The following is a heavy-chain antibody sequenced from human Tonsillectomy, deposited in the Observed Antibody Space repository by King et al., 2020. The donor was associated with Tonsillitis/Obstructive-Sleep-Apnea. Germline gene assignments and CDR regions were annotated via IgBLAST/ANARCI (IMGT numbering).Heavy chain of an antibody. D-gene: IGHD3-9*01. J-gene: IGHJ2*01. CDR3: ARQYYDIFTVYIFWYFAL. CDR2: IYYSGST. Sequence: VQLQESGPGLVKPSETLSLTCTVSGGSISSYYWSWIRQPPGKGLEWIGYIYYSGSTNYNPSLKSRVTISIDTSKNQFSLRLSSVPAADTAVYYCARQYYDIFTVYIFWYFALWGRGTLVTVSS. CDR1: GGSISSYY. V-gene: IGHV4-59*08.